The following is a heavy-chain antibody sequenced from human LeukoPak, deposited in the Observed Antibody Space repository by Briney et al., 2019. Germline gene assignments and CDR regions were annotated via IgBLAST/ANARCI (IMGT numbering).Heavy chain of an antibody. V-gene: IGHV1-8*01. CDR2: MNPNSGNT. Sequence: ASVKVSCKASGYTFTSYDINWVRQATGQGLEWMGWMNPNSGNTGYAQKFQGRVTMTRNTSISTAYMELSSLRSKDTAVYYCARPAAAGKVYYYYYMDVWGKGTTVTVSS. D-gene: IGHD6-13*01. CDR1: GYTFTSYD. CDR3: ARPAAAGKVYYYYYMDV. J-gene: IGHJ6*03.